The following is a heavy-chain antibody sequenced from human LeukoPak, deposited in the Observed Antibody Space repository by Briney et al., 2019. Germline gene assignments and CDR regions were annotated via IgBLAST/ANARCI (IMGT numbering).Heavy chain of an antibody. CDR3: AKERGGQDWDFDL. D-gene: IGHD3-10*01. V-gene: IGHV4-39*02. CDR1: GGSISSSSSY. CDR2: IFYSGST. Sequence: SETLSLTCTVSGGSISSSSSYWGWIRQPPGKGLEWIGSIFYSGSTYHNPSLKSRVTISVDTSKNQFSPKLTSVTAADTAVYYCAKERGGQDWDFDLWGRGTLVTVSS. J-gene: IGHJ2*01.